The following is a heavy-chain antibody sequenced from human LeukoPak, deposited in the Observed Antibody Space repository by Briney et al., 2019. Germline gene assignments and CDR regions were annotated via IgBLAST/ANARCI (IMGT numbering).Heavy chain of an antibody. Sequence: PSETLSLTCAVYGGSFSGYYWSWLRQPPGKGLEWIGENNHSGRTNYNPSLKSRVTISVDTSKNQFSLELTSVTAADTAVYYCTRGRSVEQQLGPLDLDYWGQGTLVTVSS. CDR2: NNHSGRT. V-gene: IGHV4-34*01. CDR3: TRGRSVEQQLGPLDLDY. D-gene: IGHD6-13*01. CDR1: GGSFSGYY. J-gene: IGHJ4*02.